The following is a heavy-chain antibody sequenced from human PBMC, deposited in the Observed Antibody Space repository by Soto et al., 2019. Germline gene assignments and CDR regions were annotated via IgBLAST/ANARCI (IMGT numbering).Heavy chain of an antibody. V-gene: IGHV3-23*01. CDR1: GFTFSIYA. D-gene: IGHD3-22*01. J-gene: IGHJ4*02. CDR2: ISGSGVGT. Sequence: PGGSLRLSCAASGFTFSIYAMTWVRQAPGKGLEWVSAISGSGVGTYYADSVKGRFTISRDNAKNSLFLQLDSLRAEDTTVYFCVRARSTDSRPDYWGQGTLVTVSS. CDR3: VRARSTDSRPDY.